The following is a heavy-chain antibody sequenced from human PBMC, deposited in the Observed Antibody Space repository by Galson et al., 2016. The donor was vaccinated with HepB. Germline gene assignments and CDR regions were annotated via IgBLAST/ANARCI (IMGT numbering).Heavy chain of an antibody. CDR3: AKSAYSGHYYAMGGY. D-gene: IGHD3-22*01. CDR1: GITFSRYW. CDR2: TSYDGSNS. Sequence: SLRLSCAASGITFSRYWMHWVRQAPGKGLEWVAVTSYDGSNSYYADSVKGRFTISRDNSKNTVFLQMNSLRVDDTAVYYCAKSAYSGHYYAMGGYWGQGTLVTVSS. V-gene: IGHV3-30*18. J-gene: IGHJ4*02.